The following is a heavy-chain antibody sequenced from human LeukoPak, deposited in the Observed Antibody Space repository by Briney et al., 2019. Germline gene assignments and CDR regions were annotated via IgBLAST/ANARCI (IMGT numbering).Heavy chain of an antibody. Sequence: SETLSLTCAVSGGSISSSNWWSWVRQPPGKGLEWIGEINHSGSTNYNPSLKSRVTISVDTSKNQFSLKLSSVTAADTAVYYCARVDHCSSTSCFNPYNWFDPWGQGTLVTVSS. CDR1: GGSISSSNW. CDR3: ARVDHCSSTSCFNPYNWFDP. J-gene: IGHJ5*02. V-gene: IGHV4-4*02. CDR2: INHSGST. D-gene: IGHD2-2*01.